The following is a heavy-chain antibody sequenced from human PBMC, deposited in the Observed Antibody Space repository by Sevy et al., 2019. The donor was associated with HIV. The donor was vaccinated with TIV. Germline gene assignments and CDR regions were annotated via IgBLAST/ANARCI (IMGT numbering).Heavy chain of an antibody. CDR1: GYTFPSYD. J-gene: IGHJ4*02. CDR3: ASVSPCGGDCYYFHY. CDR2: MNPNTGDT. Sequence: ASVKVSCKASGYTFPSYDINWVRQATGQGLEWMGLMNPNTGDTAYAQKFQGRVTMTRNTSTRTAYMELSSLRPEDTAVYYCASVSPCGGDCYYFHYWGQGTLVTVSS. V-gene: IGHV1-8*01. D-gene: IGHD2-21*02.